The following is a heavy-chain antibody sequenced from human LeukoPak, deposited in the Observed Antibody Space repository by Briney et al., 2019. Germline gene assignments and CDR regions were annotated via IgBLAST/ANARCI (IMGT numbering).Heavy chain of an antibody. CDR2: INWNGGST. V-gene: IGHV3-20*01. D-gene: IGHD6-13*01. J-gene: IGHJ4*02. Sequence: RPGGSLRLSCAASGFTFDDYGMSWVRQAPGKGLEWVSGINWNGGSTGYADSVKGRFTISRDNAKNSLYLQMNSLRAEDTALYHCARDGIAAAGYYFDYWGQGTLVTVSS. CDR1: GFTFDDYG. CDR3: ARDGIAAAGYYFDY.